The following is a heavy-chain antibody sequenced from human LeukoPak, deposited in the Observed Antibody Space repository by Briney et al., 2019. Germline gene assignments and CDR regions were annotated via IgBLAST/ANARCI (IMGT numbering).Heavy chain of an antibody. D-gene: IGHD3-10*01. V-gene: IGHV1-18*01. J-gene: IGHJ3*02. Sequence: ASVKVSCKATGYIFTRYGISWVRQAPGQGLEWMGWISADSGNTNYAQNLQGRVTMTTDTSTSTAYMELRSLRSDDTAVYYCARGSFGEISFDIWGQGTRVTVSS. CDR2: ISADSGNT. CDR1: GYIFTRYG. CDR3: ARGSFGEISFDI.